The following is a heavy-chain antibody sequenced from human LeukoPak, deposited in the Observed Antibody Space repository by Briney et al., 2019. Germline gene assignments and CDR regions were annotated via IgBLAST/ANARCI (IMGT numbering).Heavy chain of an antibody. V-gene: IGHV1-2*02. CDR2: INPNNGDT. Sequence: ASVKVSFKASGYTFTDYYIHWVRQAPGHGLEWMGWINPNNGDTVYAQRFQGRVTMTRDTSISTAYMELTGLSFDDTAVYYCAGVLFETKFYFDFWGQGTLVTVSS. D-gene: IGHD2/OR15-2a*01. J-gene: IGHJ4*02. CDR1: GYTFTDYY. CDR3: AGVLFETKFYFDF.